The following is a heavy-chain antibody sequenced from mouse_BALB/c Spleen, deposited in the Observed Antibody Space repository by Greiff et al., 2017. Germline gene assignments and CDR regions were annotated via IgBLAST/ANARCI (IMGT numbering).Heavy chain of an antibody. J-gene: IGHJ4*01. CDR3: ARLYYGNSYAMDY. V-gene: IGHV1-9*01. CDR2: ILPGSGST. CDR1: GYTFSSYW. Sequence: VKLQESGAELMKPGASVKISCKATGYTFSSYWIEWVKQRPGHGLEWIGEILPGSGSTNYNEKFKGKATFTADTSSNTAYMQLSSLTAEDTAVYYCARLYYGNSYAMDYWGEGTSVTVSA. D-gene: IGHD2-1*01.